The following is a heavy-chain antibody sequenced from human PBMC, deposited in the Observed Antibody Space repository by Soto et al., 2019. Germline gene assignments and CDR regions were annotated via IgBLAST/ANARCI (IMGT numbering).Heavy chain of an antibody. J-gene: IGHJ6*02. Sequence: ASVKVSCKASGGTFSSYAISWVRQAPGQGLEWMGGIIPIFGTANYAQKFQGRVTITADESTSTAYMELSSLRSEDTAVYYCAREFGSSSDGSYYYYGMDVWGQGTTVTVSS. CDR2: IIPIFGTA. CDR3: AREFGSSSDGSYYYYGMDV. CDR1: GGTFSSYA. D-gene: IGHD6-6*01. V-gene: IGHV1-69*13.